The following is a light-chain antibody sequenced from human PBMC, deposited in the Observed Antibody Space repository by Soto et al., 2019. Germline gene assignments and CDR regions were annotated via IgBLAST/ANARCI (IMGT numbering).Light chain of an antibody. Sequence: QSVLTQPAYVSGSPGQSITISCTGSSSAVGTFRLVSWYQHHPGKVPKLIIYEGSKRPSGVSDRFSGSEPGNTASLKISGLQAEDEADYYCCSSAPGRTFVFGTGTKVTVL. CDR2: EGS. CDR3: CSSAPGRTFV. V-gene: IGLV2-23*01. J-gene: IGLJ1*01. CDR1: SSAVGTFRL.